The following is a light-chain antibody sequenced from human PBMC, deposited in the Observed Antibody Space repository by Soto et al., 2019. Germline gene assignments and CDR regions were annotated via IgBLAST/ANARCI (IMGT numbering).Light chain of an antibody. V-gene: IGKV2-28*01. CDR1: QSLLHSNGYNY. CDR2: LGS. CDR3: MQALQTPMT. Sequence: DIVMTQSPLSLPVTPGEPASISCRSSQSLLHSNGYNYLDWYLQKPVQSPQLLIYLGSNRASGVPDRFSGSGSGTDFTLKISRVEAEDVGVYYCMQALQTPMTFGQGTKVEIK. J-gene: IGKJ1*01.